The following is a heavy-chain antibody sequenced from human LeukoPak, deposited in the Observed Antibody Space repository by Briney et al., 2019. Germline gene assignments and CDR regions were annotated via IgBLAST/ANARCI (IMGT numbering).Heavy chain of an antibody. CDR3: AKRDGYNSNPLKD. Sequence: GGSLRLSCAASGFSFSSYAMSWVRQGPGKGLECFSATSGSGSSTYYAASVTGRFTISRDNSQNTLYMKMNSLRAEDTDLYYCAKRDGYNSNPLKDWGQGTLVTVSS. D-gene: IGHD5-24*01. J-gene: IGHJ4*02. V-gene: IGHV3-23*01. CDR2: TSGSGSST. CDR1: GFSFSSYA.